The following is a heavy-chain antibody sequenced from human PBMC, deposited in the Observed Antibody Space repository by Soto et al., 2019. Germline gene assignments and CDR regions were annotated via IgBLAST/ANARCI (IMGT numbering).Heavy chain of an antibody. V-gene: IGHV3-21*01. CDR3: AREIVEARGASYFDY. D-gene: IGHD2-15*01. CDR1: GFTFSSYS. CDR2: ISSSSSYI. Sequence: GGSLRLSCAASGFTFSSYSMNWVRQAPGKGLEWVSSISSSSSYIYYADSVKGRFTISRDNAKNSLYLQMNSLRAEDTAVYYCAREIVEARGASYFDYWGPGTLVTVSS. J-gene: IGHJ4*02.